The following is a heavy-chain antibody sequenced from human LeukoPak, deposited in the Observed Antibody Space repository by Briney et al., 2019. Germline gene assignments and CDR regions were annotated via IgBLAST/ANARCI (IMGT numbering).Heavy chain of an antibody. J-gene: IGHJ3*02. Sequence: PGGSLRLSCAASGFTFTSYTMNWVRQAPGKGLEWVSSIGTSSTFIYYADSVKGRFTISRDNAKNSLYLQMNSLRVEETAIYYCARGTDSGTSTRGGAFEIWGQGTMVTVSS. CDR1: GFTFTSYT. V-gene: IGHV3-21*01. CDR3: ARGTDSGTSTRGGAFEI. CDR2: IGTSSTFI. D-gene: IGHD1-26*01.